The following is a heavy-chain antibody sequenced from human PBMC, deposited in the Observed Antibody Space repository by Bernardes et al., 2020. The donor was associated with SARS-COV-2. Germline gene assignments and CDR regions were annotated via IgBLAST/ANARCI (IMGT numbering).Heavy chain of an antibody. V-gene: IGHV1-2*02. CDR3: ARGSIVVVPAATIDAFDI. CDR1: GYTFTGYY. CDR2: INPNSGGT. J-gene: IGHJ3*02. D-gene: IGHD2-2*01. Sequence: ASVKVSCKASGYTFTGYYMHWVRQAPGQGLEWMGWINPNSGGTNYAQKFQGRVTMTRDTSISTAYMELSRLRSDDTAVYYCARGSIVVVPAATIDAFDIWGQGKMVNGSS.